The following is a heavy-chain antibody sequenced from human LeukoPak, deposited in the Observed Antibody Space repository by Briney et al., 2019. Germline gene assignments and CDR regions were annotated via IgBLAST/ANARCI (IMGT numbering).Heavy chain of an antibody. CDR3: ARGRRVAVAGQSRAGAFDI. V-gene: IGHV4-39*01. J-gene: IGHJ3*02. CDR2: IYYSGST. D-gene: IGHD6-19*01. Sequence: SETLSLTCTVSGGSISSSSYYWGWIRQPPGKGLEWIVSIYYSGSTYYNPSLKSRVTISVDTSKNQFSLKLSSVTAADTAVYYCARGRRVAVAGQSRAGAFDIGGQGTMVTV. CDR1: GGSISSSSYY.